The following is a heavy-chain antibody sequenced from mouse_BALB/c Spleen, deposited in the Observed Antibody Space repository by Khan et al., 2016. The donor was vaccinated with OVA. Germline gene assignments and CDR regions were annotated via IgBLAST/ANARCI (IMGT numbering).Heavy chain of an antibody. CDR2: ISYSGRT. D-gene: IGHD1-1*01. V-gene: IGHV3-2*02. CDR1: GYSITSDYA. CDR3: ARSVTITTVVATDFDY. J-gene: IGHJ2*01. Sequence: EVQLQESGPGLVKPSQSLSLTCTVTGYSITSDYAWNWIRQFPGNKLEWMGYISYSGRTSYNPYIKSRISITRDTSKNQFFLQLNSVTTEYTATYYCARSVTITTVVATDFDYWGQGTTLTVSS.